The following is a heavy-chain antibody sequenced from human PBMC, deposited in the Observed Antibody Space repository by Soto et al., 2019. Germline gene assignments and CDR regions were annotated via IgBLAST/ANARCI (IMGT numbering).Heavy chain of an antibody. CDR1: GYTFTSYG. CDR3: ARDRCTTDGCYTHHFDV. V-gene: IGHV1-18*04. J-gene: IGHJ6*02. D-gene: IGHD2-8*01. CDR2: ISVYTGNT. Sequence: QVQLVQSGGEVTKPGASVKVSCKSSGYTFTSYGVSWVRQAPGQGHKWLGWISVYTGNTKQAQKFQDRVTLTTEASTSTAHMALRSLRSDDTAVYYCARDRCTTDGCYTHHFDVWGQGTTVTVSS.